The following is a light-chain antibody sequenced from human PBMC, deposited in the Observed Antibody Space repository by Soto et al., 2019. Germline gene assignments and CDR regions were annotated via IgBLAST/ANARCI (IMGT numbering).Light chain of an antibody. J-gene: IGKJ2*01. Sequence: DIQMTQSPSSVSASVGDRVTITCRASQGISSWLAWYQQKPGKAPKLLIYDASSLESGVPSRFSGSRSGTEFTLTISSLQPDDFATYYCQQYNAYSMYTFGQGTKVDIK. CDR1: QGISSW. CDR3: QQYNAYSMYT. V-gene: IGKV1-5*01. CDR2: DAS.